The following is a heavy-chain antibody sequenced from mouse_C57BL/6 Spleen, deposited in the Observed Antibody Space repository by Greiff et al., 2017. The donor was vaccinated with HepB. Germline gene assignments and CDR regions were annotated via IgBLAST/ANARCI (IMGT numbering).Heavy chain of an antibody. CDR2: IDPSDSET. D-gene: IGHD1-1*01. J-gene: IGHJ4*01. CDR3: ARLEFYYGSSYYAMDY. Sequence: VQLQQSGAELVRPGSSVKLSCKASGYTFTSYWMHWVKQRPIQGLEWIGNIDPSDSETHYNQKFKDKATLTVDKSSSTAYMQLSSLTSEDSAVYYCARLEFYYGSSYYAMDYWGQGTSVTVSS. V-gene: IGHV1-52*01. CDR1: GYTFTSYW.